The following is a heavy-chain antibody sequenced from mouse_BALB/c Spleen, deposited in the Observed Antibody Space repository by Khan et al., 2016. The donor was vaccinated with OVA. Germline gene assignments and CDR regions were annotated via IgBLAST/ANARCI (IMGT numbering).Heavy chain of an antibody. CDR1: GYSITSDYA. V-gene: IGHV3-2*02. J-gene: IGHJ4*01. CDR2: ISYGGST. Sequence: EVQLVESGPGLVKPSQSLSLTCTVTGYSITSDYAWDWIWQFPGNKLEWMGYISYGGSTSYNPSLKSRISITRDTSKNQFFLQLNSVTTEDTATYYCARKNYYGYAMDYWGQGTSVTVSS. CDR3: ARKNYYGYAMDY. D-gene: IGHD1-1*01.